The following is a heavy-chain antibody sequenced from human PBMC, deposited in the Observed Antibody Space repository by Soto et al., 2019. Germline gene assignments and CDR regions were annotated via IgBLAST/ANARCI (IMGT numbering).Heavy chain of an antibody. D-gene: IGHD2-2*02. J-gene: IGHJ4*02. Sequence: GSLRLPCSASGFTFSSYAMSWVRQAPGKGLEWVSAISGSGGSTYYADSVKGRFTISRDNSKNTLYLQMNSLRAEDTAVYYCAKDRWIVVVTAAIGSSSYGSAQNYWGQGTLVTVSS. CDR3: AKDRWIVVVTAAIGSSSYGSAQNY. V-gene: IGHV3-23*01. CDR1: GFTFSSYA. CDR2: ISGSGGST.